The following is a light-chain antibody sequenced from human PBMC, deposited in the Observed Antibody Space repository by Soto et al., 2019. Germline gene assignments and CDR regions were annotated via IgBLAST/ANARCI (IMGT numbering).Light chain of an antibody. Sequence: EIVLTHSPGTLSLSPGERATLSFRASQSVSSNLAWYQQKPGQAPRLLIYGASSRATGIPDRFSGSGSGTDFTLTISRLEPEDFAVYYCQQYGSSPITFGQGTRLEIK. V-gene: IGKV3-20*01. CDR1: QSVSSN. CDR3: QQYGSSPIT. CDR2: GAS. J-gene: IGKJ5*01.